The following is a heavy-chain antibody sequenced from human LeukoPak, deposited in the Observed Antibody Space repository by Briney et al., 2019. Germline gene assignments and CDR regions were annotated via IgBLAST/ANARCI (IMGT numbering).Heavy chain of an antibody. CDR2: ISAYNGNR. D-gene: IGHD2-2*01. J-gene: IGHJ5*02. CDR3: ARDLGDIVVVPSAFTLP. CDR1: GYTFTSYG. V-gene: IGHV1-18*01. Sequence: ASVKVSCKAYGYTFTSYGISWVRQARGQGFEWMGWISAYNGNRNYAQKLQGRLTMTTDTSTSTAYMELRSLRSDDSAVYYCARDLGDIVVVPSAFTLPWGQGTLVTVSS.